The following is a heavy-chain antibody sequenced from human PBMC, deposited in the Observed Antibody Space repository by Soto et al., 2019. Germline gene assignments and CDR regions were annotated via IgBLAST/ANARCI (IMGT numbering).Heavy chain of an antibody. CDR3: ARDGGSGTYYNRLGGFDP. V-gene: IGHV3-66*01. D-gene: IGHD3-10*01. Sequence: VQLVESGGGLVQPGGCLRLSCAVSGLTVSGNYLNWVRESPGQGLEWGSIIFSGGSTHYADSVKGRFTISRDSSKNTLYLQLNSLRAEDTAFYYCARDGGSGTYYNRLGGFDPWGQGILVTVSA. J-gene: IGHJ5*02. CDR2: IFSGGST. CDR1: GLTVSGNY.